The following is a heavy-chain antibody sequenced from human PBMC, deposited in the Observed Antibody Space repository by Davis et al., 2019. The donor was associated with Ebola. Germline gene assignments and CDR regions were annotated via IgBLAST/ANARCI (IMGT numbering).Heavy chain of an antibody. D-gene: IGHD1-1*01. CDR3: ARGNWNYFEY. V-gene: IGHV4-34*01. J-gene: IGHJ4*01. CDR2: INHRGSA. CDR1: GGSFSGYY. Sequence: MPSETLSLTCAVYGGSFSGYYWSWIRQPPGKGLEWIGEINHRGSANYNPSLKSRLTISVDTSKNQFSLKLHSVTAADTAAYYCARGNWNYFEYWGQRTLVIVSS.